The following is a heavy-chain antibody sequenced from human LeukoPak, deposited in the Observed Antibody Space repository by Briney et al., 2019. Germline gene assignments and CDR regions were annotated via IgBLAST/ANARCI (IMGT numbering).Heavy chain of an antibody. CDR2: IYYSGST. V-gene: IGHV4-59*01. J-gene: IGHJ4*02. Sequence: SETLSLTCTVSGGSISSYYWSWIRQPPGKGLEWIGYIYYSGSTNYNPSLKSRVTISVDTSKNQFSLRLSSVTAADTAVYYCARRHVQYSSSSDPYYFDYWGQGTLVTVSS. D-gene: IGHD6-6*01. CDR3: ARRHVQYSSSSDPYYFDY. CDR1: GGSISSYY.